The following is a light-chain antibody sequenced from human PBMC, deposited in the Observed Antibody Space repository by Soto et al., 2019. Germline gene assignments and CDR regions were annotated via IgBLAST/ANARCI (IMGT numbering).Light chain of an antibody. CDR1: QSVSNN. V-gene: IGKV3-15*01. Sequence: EIVMTQSPATLSVSPGERATLSCRASQSVSNNLAWYQQKPGQAPRLLIYGASTRATGIPAWFSGSGSGTEFPLVISSRQSEDFAVYYCQQYNDWPVYTFGQGTKLEIK. CDR2: GAS. CDR3: QQYNDWPVYT. J-gene: IGKJ2*01.